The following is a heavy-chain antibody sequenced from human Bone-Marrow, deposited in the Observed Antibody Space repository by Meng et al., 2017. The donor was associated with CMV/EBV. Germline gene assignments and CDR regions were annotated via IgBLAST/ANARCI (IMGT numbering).Heavy chain of an antibody. Sequence: ASVKVSCKASGDTFSDFSFNWVRQAPGQGLEWMGWINPNSGGTNYAQKFQGRVTMTRDTSISTANMELSRLRAYDTAVYYCARSLRRSSSSSAGFDYWGQGTLVTVSS. D-gene: IGHD6-6*01. CDR1: GDTFSDFS. J-gene: IGHJ4*02. CDR3: ARSLRRSSSSSAGFDY. CDR2: INPNSGGT. V-gene: IGHV1-2*02.